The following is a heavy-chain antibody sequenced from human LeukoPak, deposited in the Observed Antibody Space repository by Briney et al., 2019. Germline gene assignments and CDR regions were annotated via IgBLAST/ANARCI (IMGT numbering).Heavy chain of an antibody. CDR1: GFTFSSYA. V-gene: IGHV3-23*01. Sequence: GGSLRLSCAASGFTFSSYAMSWVRQAPGKGLEWVSAISGGGGSTYYADSVKGRFTISRDNCKNTLYLQMNSLRAEDTAVYYCAKVGESGGVWKYYFDYWGQGTLVTVSS. CDR2: ISGGGGST. J-gene: IGHJ4*02. D-gene: IGHD2-8*02. CDR3: AKVGESGGVWKYYFDY.